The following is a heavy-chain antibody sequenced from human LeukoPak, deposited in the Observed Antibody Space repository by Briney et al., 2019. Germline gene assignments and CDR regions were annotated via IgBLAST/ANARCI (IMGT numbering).Heavy chain of an antibody. J-gene: IGHJ4*02. Sequence: AETLSLTCAVYGGSFSGYYWSWVRQAPGKGLECVSIIYNSGSTFHADYVKGRFTISRDNAKNTLYLQMNSLRAEDTAVYYCARVAYYYDSSGYLIDYWGQGTLVTVSS. CDR1: GGSFSGYY. CDR3: ARVAYYYDSSGYLIDY. V-gene: IGHV3-53*01. D-gene: IGHD3-22*01. CDR2: IYNSGST.